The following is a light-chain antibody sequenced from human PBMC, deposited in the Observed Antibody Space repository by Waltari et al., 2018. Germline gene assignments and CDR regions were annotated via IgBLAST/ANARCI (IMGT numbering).Light chain of an antibody. CDR2: AAT. CDR3: QQSYSTRWT. J-gene: IGKJ1*01. CDR1: QSIDIY. V-gene: IGKV1-39*01. Sequence: DIQMTQSPSSLSASVGDRVTITGRTSQSIDIYLHWYQQKAGKAPRLLIYAATHLQNGVPARLSGSWSETDFTLTISSLQPEDFATYYCQQSYSTRWTFGQGTVVELK.